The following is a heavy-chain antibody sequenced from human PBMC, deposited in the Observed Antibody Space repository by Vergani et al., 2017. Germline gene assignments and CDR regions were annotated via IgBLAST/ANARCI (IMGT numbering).Heavy chain of an antibody. V-gene: IGHV1-2*02. Sequence: QVQLVQSGAEVKKPGASVKVSCKASGYTFTGYYMHWVRQAPGQGLEWMGWINPNSGGTNYAQKFQGRVTMTRDTSISTAYMELSRLRSDDTAVYYCARGGSGSYYAPANIPHHYYYGMDVWGQGTTVTVSS. J-gene: IGHJ6*02. CDR3: ARGGSGSYYAPANIPHHYYYGMDV. CDR1: GYTFTGYY. D-gene: IGHD3-10*01. CDR2: INPNSGGT.